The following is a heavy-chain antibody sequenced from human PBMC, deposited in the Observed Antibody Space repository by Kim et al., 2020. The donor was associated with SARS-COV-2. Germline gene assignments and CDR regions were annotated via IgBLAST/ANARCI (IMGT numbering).Heavy chain of an antibody. CDR3: ARDGLHGFYYFDY. J-gene: IGHJ4*02. V-gene: IGHV3-30*01. D-gene: IGHD3-3*01. Sequence: YVDSVEGRFTISRDNSKNTLYLQMNSLRAEDTAVYYCARDGLHGFYYFDYWGQGTLVTVSS.